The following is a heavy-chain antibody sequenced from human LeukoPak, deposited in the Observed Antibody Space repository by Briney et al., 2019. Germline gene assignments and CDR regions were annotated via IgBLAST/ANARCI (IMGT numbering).Heavy chain of an antibody. D-gene: IGHD3-10*01. V-gene: IGHV5-10-1*01. CDR1: GYSFSDYY. J-gene: IGHJ5*02. CDR2: IHPSDSYT. Sequence: GESLKISCKASGYSFSDYYITWLRQMPGKGLEWMGRIHPSDSYTTYSPSFQGHVTFSTDKSISTAYLQWSSLKASDTAMYYCARRDYSESATYYWKNWFDPWGQGTLVTVSS. CDR3: ARRDYSESATYYWKNWFDP.